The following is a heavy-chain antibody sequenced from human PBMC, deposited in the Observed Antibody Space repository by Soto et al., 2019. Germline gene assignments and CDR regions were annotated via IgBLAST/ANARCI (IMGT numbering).Heavy chain of an antibody. Sequence: ASVKVSCKASGGTFSRHAIAWVRQAPGQGLEWMGGISPTFGTATYAPKFQGRVAISADRSSDTAYMELSSLRSQDTAVYYCASERSAQYFDSWGQGTVVTVSS. V-gene: IGHV1-69*06. CDR2: ISPTFGTA. CDR1: GGTFSRHA. J-gene: IGHJ4*02. CDR3: ASERSAQYFDS. D-gene: IGHD1-26*01.